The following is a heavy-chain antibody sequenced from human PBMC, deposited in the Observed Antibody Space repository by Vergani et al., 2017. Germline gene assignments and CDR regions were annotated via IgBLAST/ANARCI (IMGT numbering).Heavy chain of an antibody. CDR2: INHSGST. D-gene: IGHD3-22*01. V-gene: IGHV4-34*01. CDR1: GGSFSGYY. J-gene: IGHJ6*01. Sequence: QVQLQQWGAGLLKPSETLSLTCAVYGGSFSGYYWSWIRQPPGKGLEWIGEINHSGSTNYNPSLKSRVTISVDTSKNQFSLKLSSVTAPDTAVYYCARVDDSSGYYYYYYYGMDVWGQGTTVTVSS. CDR3: ARVDDSSGYYYYYYYGMDV.